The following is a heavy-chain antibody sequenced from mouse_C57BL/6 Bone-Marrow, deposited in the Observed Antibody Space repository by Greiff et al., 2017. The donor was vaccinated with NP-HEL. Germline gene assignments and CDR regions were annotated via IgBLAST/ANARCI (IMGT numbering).Heavy chain of an antibody. CDR1: GYTFTSYG. CDR3: ARWFPAFDY. CDR2: IYPRSGNT. J-gene: IGHJ2*01. D-gene: IGHD2-2*01. Sequence: VQLQQSGAELARPGASVKLSCKASGYTFTSYGISWVKQRPGQGLEWIGEIYPRSGNTYYNEKFKGKAILTADKSSSTAYMELRSLTSEDSAVYFCARWFPAFDYWGQGTTLTVSS. V-gene: IGHV1-81*01.